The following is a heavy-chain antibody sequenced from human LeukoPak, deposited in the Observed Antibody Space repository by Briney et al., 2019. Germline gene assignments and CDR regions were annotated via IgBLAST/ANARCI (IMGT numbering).Heavy chain of an antibody. CDR2: IRYDGSNK. J-gene: IGHJ5*02. Sequence: PGGSLRLSCAASGFTFSNYWMHWVRQAPGKGLEWVAFIRYDGSNKYYADSVKGRFTISRDNSKNTLYLQMNSLRAEDTAVYYCAKDFCSSTSCYYIGWFDPWGQGTLVTVSS. V-gene: IGHV3-30*02. CDR1: GFTFSNYW. D-gene: IGHD2-2*01. CDR3: AKDFCSSTSCYYIGWFDP.